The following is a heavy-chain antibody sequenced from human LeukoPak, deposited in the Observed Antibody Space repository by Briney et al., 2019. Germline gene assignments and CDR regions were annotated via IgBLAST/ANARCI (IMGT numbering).Heavy chain of an antibody. D-gene: IGHD3-10*01. J-gene: IGHJ4*02. Sequence: GGSLRLSCAASGFTLSTYWMNWVRQAPGKGLEWVATIKQDGSEKYYVDSVKGRFTISRDNAKNSLYLQMNSLRAEDTAVYYCARDSPVLLWFGESAVAPYYFDYWGQGTLVTVSS. CDR3: ARDSPVLLWFGESAVAPYYFDY. CDR1: GFTLSTYW. CDR2: IKQDGSEK. V-gene: IGHV3-7*01.